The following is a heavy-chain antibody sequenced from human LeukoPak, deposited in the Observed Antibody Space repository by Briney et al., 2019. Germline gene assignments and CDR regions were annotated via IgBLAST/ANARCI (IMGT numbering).Heavy chain of an antibody. CDR3: ARGRGYSYYIFGY. CDR2: INPNSGGT. CDR1: GYTFTGYY. D-gene: IGHD5-18*01. J-gene: IGHJ4*02. V-gene: IGHV1-2*02. Sequence: ASVKVSCKASGYTFTGYYMHWVRQAPGQGLEWMGWINPNSGGTNYAQKFQGRVTMTRDTSISTAYMELSRLRSDDTAVYYCARGRGYSYYIFGYWGQGTLVTVS.